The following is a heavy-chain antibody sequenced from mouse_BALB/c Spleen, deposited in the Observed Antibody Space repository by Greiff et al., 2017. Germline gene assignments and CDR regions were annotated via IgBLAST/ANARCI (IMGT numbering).Heavy chain of an antibody. J-gene: IGHJ2*01. CDR2: INPGSGGT. V-gene: IGHV1-54*01. CDR3: ARGTGNFDY. Sequence: VKLMESGAELVRPGTSVKVSCKASGYAFTNYLIEWVKQRPGQGLEWIGVINPGSGGTNYNEKFKGKATLTADKSSSTAYMQLSSLTSDDSAVYFCARGTGNFDYWGQGTTLTVSS. CDR1: GYAFTNYL. D-gene: IGHD4-1*01.